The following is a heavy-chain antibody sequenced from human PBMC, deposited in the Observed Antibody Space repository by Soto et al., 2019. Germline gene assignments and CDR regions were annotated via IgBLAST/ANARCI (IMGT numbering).Heavy chain of an antibody. CDR1: GFTFSSYE. D-gene: IGHD6-13*01. Sequence: PGGSLRLSCAASGFTFSSYEMNWVRQAPGKGLEWVSYISSSGSSIYYADSVKGRFTISRDNAKNSLYLQMNSLRAEDTAVYYCARKGIAAAGYFDYWGQGTLVTVSS. V-gene: IGHV3-48*03. J-gene: IGHJ4*02. CDR2: ISSSGSSI. CDR3: ARKGIAAAGYFDY.